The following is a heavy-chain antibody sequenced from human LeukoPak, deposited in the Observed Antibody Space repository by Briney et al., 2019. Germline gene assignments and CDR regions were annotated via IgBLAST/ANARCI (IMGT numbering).Heavy chain of an antibody. CDR3: ARAGYDFWSGYPNYYGMDV. CDR2: IYYSGST. CDR1: GGSISSYY. D-gene: IGHD3-3*01. V-gene: IGHV4-59*01. Sequence: PSETLSLTCTVSGGSISSYYWSWTRQPPGKGLEWIGYIYYSGSTNYNPSLKSRVTISVDTSKNQFSLKLSSVTAADTAVYYCARAGYDFWSGYPNYYGMDVWGQGTTVTVSS. J-gene: IGHJ6*02.